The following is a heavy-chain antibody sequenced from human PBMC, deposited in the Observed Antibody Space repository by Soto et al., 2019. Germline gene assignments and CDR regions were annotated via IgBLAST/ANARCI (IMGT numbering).Heavy chain of an antibody. Sequence: PGESLKISCKGSGYSFTSYWIGWVRQMPGKGLEWMGIIYPGDSDTRYSPSFQGQVTISADKSISTAYLQWSSLKASDTAMYYCARLEGVVGATRGAFDIWGQGTMVTVSS. CDR3: ARLEGVVGATRGAFDI. CDR1: GYSFTSYW. V-gene: IGHV5-51*01. D-gene: IGHD1-26*01. J-gene: IGHJ3*02. CDR2: IYPGDSDT.